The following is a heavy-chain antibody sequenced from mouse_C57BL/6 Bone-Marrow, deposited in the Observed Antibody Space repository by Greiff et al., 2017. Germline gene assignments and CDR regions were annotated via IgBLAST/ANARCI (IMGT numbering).Heavy chain of an antibody. CDR2: IRNKANGYTT. V-gene: IGHV7-3*01. CDR1: GFTFTDYY. Sequence: EVKLVESGGGLVQPGGSLSLSCAASGFTFTDYYMSWVRQPPGKALAWLGFIRNKANGYTTEYSASVKGRFTISRDNSQSILYLQMNALRAEDSATYYCARYKLGHYFDYWGQGTTLTVSS. CDR3: ARYKLGHYFDY. J-gene: IGHJ2*01.